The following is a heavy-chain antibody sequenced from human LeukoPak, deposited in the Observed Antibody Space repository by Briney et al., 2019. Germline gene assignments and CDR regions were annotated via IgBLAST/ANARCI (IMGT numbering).Heavy chain of an antibody. CDR3: ARSQGPYDY. V-gene: IGHV3-74*01. J-gene: IGHJ4*02. CDR2: INGDGSST. Sequence: GTLRLSCAASGFTFSSYGMSWVRQAPGKGLVWVSRINGDGSSTNYADSVKGRFTISRDNAKNTLYLQLNSLRAEDTAIYYCARSQGPYDYWGQGTLVTVSS. CDR1: GFTFSSYG.